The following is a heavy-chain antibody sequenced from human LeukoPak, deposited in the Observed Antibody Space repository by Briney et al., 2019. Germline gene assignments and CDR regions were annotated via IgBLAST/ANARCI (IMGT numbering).Heavy chain of an antibody. CDR3: ARDGQGWFDP. CDR2: ISYDGSNK. Sequence: GRSQRLSCAASGLTISSYAMHWVRQAPGKGLEWVAVISYDGSNKYYADSVKGRFTISRDNSKNTLYLQMNSLRAEDTAVYYCARDGQGWFDPWGQGTLVTVSS. CDR1: GLTISSYA. V-gene: IGHV3-30*01. J-gene: IGHJ5*02.